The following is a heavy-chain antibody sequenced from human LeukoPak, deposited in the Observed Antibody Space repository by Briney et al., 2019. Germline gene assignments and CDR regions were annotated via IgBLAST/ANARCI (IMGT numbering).Heavy chain of an antibody. V-gene: IGHV3-66*01. Sequence: PGGSLRLSCAASGFTVSSNYMSWVRQAPGKGLEWVSVIYSGGSTYYADSVKGRFTISRDNSKNTLYLQMNSLRAEDTAVYYCARDLLQGLLAFDYWGQGTLVTVSS. D-gene: IGHD2-15*01. CDR3: ARDLLQGLLAFDY. CDR2: IYSGGST. CDR1: GFTVSSNY. J-gene: IGHJ4*02.